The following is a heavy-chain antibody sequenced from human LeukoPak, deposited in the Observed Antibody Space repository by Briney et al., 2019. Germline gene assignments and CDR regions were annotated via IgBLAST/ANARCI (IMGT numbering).Heavy chain of an antibody. CDR2: ISPNSGGT. CDR1: GYTFTGYY. CDR3: ARARYSSGWYPFDY. V-gene: IGHV1-2*02. J-gene: IGHJ4*02. D-gene: IGHD6-19*01. Sequence: ASVKVSCKASGYTFTGYYLHWVRQAPGQGLEWMGWISPNSGGTNYAQKFQGRVTMTRDTSISVAYMELSRLTSDGTAMYYCARARYSSGWYPFDYWGQGTLVTVSS.